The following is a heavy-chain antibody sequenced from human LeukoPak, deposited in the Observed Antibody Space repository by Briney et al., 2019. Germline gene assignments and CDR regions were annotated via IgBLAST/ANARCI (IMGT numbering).Heavy chain of an antibody. V-gene: IGHV1-18*01. D-gene: IGHD6-13*01. J-gene: IGHJ4*02. Sequence: ASVKVSCKASGYTFTSYGISWVRQAPGQGLEWMGWISAYNGNTNYAQKLQGRVTMTTDTFTSTAYMELRSLRSDDTAVYYCARIPFSWSSSWYSRHSENYFDYWGQGTLVTVSS. CDR1: GYTFTSYG. CDR2: ISAYNGNT. CDR3: ARIPFSWSSSWYSRHSENYFDY.